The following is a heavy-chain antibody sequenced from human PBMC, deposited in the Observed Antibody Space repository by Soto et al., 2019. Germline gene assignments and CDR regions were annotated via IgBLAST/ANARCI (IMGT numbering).Heavy chain of an antibody. CDR3: ARDRRSSGWYEDY. Sequence: QVQLVQSGAEVKKPGSSVKVSCKASGGTFSSYTISWVRQAPGQGLEWMGRIIPILGIANYAQKFQGRVTITADKSTSTAYMELSSLRSEDTAVYYCARDRRSSGWYEDYWGQGTLVTVSS. D-gene: IGHD6-19*01. V-gene: IGHV1-69*08. J-gene: IGHJ4*02. CDR1: GGTFSSYT. CDR2: IIPILGIA.